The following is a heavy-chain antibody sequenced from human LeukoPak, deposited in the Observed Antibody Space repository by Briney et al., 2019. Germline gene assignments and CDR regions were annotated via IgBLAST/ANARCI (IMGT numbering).Heavy chain of an antibody. CDR2: ISWNSGSI. J-gene: IGHJ3*02. D-gene: IGHD4-17*01. CDR3: AKDLSDYGDGAFDI. CDR1: GFTFDDYA. V-gene: IGHV3-9*01. Sequence: GGSLRLSCAASGFTFDDYAMHWVRQAPGKGLEWVSGISWNSGSIGYADSVKGRFTISRDNAKNSLYLQMNSLRAEDTALYYCAKDLSDYGDGAFDIWGQGTMVTVSS.